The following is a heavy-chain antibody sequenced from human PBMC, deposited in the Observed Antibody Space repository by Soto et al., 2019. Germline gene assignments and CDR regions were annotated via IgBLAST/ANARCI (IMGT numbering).Heavy chain of an antibody. CDR2: INPSGGST. CDR3: ASHVGLRDAFDI. V-gene: IGHV1-46*03. J-gene: IGHJ3*02. CDR1: GYTFTSYY. Sequence: QVQLVQSGAEVKKPGASVKVSCKASGYTFTSYYMHWVRQAPGQGLEWRGIINPSGGSTSYAQKFQGRVTMTRDTSTSTVYMELSSLRSEDTAVYYCASHVGLRDAFDIWGQGTMVTVSS.